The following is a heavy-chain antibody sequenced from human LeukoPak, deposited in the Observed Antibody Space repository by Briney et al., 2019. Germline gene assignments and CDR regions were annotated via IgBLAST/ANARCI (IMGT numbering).Heavy chain of an antibody. D-gene: IGHD5-24*01. V-gene: IGHV5-51*01. Sequence: GESLKISCKGSGYSFTSYWIGWVRQMPGKGLEWMGIIYPGDSDTRYSPSFQGQVTISADKSISTAYLQMSSLKASDTAMYYCARSRLTIDYYYYYMDVWGKGTTVTVSS. CDR1: GYSFTSYW. J-gene: IGHJ6*03. CDR3: ARSRLTIDYYYYYMDV. CDR2: IYPGDSDT.